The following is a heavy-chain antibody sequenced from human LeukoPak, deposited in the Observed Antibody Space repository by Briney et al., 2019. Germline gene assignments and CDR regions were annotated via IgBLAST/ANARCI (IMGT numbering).Heavy chain of an antibody. Sequence: SETLSLTCTVSGGSISSYYWSWIRQPPGKGLEWIGYIYYSGSTNYNPSLKSRVTISVDTSKNQFSLKLGSVTAADTAVYYCARVSSSWTAYYYFDYWGQGTLVTVSS. J-gene: IGHJ4*02. D-gene: IGHD6-13*01. CDR2: IYYSGST. V-gene: IGHV4-59*01. CDR1: GGSISSYY. CDR3: ARVSSSWTAYYYFDY.